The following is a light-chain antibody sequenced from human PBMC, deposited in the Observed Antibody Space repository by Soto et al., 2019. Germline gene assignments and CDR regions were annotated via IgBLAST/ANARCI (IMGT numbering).Light chain of an antibody. CDR2: AAS. CDR1: QSISTY. V-gene: IGKV1-39*01. J-gene: IGKJ1*01. CDR3: QQSYSTPQT. Sequence: DIQMTQSPSSLSASVGDRVTITCLASQSISTYLNWYQKKLGKAPKLLIYAASSLQSGVPSRFSGSGSGTDFTLTISSLQPEDFATYYCQQSYSTPQTFGQGTKVDIK.